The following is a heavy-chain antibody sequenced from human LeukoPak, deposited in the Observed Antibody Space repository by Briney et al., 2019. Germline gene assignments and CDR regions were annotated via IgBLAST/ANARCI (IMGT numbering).Heavy chain of an antibody. CDR2: INPNSGNT. J-gene: IGHJ4*02. D-gene: IGHD1/OR15-1a*01. V-gene: IGHV1-8*02. CDR1: GYTFTGYY. CDR3: ARHSANNWNTDY. Sequence: ASVKVSCKASGYTFTGYYMHWVRQAPGQGLEWMGWINPNSGNTGYAQKFQGRVTMTRNTSISTAYMELSSLRSEDTAVYYCARHSANNWNTDYWGQGTLVTVSS.